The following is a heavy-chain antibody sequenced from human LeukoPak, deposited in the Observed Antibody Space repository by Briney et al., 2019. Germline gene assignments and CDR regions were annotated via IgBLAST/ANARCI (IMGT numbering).Heavy chain of an antibody. V-gene: IGHV3-23*01. J-gene: IGHJ4*02. CDR1: GFTFNMFV. CDR3: ARGHYLQLDSGSFFDY. D-gene: IGHD1-26*01. CDR2: ISGFGDKT. Sequence: GGSLRLSCAASGFTFNMFVMSWVRQAPGKGLEWVSGISGFGDKTNYADSVRGRFTISRDSSKNTVYLQMNSLRVDDTAFYYCARGHYLQLDSGSFFDYWGQGTLGIVSS.